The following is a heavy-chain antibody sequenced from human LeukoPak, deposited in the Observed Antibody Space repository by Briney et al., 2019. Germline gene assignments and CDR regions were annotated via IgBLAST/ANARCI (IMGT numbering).Heavy chain of an antibody. Sequence: GGSLRLSCAASGFTFSSYVMHWVRQAPGKGLEWVAVVSYDGSNKYYADSVKGRFTISGDNSKNTLYLDMNSLRAEDTAVYYCARDSSGYYIGGYFDYWGQGTLVTVSS. CDR2: VSYDGSNK. J-gene: IGHJ4*02. CDR1: GFTFSSYV. V-gene: IGHV3-30*04. CDR3: ARDSSGYYIGGYFDY. D-gene: IGHD3-9*01.